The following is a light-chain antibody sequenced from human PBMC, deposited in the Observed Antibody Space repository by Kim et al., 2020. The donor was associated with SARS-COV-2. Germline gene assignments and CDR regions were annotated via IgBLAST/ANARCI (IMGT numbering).Light chain of an antibody. CDR3: AAWDDSLNDYV. CDR2: SNN. J-gene: IGLJ1*01. V-gene: IGLV1-44*01. Sequence: QRATISCSGSSSTFGSNTVNWYQQLPGTAPTLLIYSNNQRPSGVPDRFSGSKSGTSASLAISGLQSEDEADYYCAAWDDSLNDYVFGTGTKVTVL. CDR1: SSTFGSNT.